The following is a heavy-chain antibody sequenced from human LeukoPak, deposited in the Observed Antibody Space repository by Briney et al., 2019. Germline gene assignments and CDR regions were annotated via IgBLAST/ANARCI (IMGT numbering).Heavy chain of an antibody. J-gene: IGHJ6*02. D-gene: IGHD4-23*01. Sequence: GGSLRLSCAASGFDFSTYSIDWVRQAPGKGLEWVSAINWNSDTKAYADSVKGRFTISRDRARNSLYLQMDSLRPEDTALYYCAKDTGGNGAYFYAMDVWGQGTSVTVSS. CDR2: INWNSDTK. V-gene: IGHV3-9*01. CDR1: GFDFSTYS. CDR3: AKDTGGNGAYFYAMDV.